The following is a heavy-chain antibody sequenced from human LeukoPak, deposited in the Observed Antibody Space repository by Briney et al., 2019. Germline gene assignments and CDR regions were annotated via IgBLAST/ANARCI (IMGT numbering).Heavy chain of an antibody. CDR1: GFTFSSYT. D-gene: IGHD3-22*01. CDR2: ITSSSSYI. CDR3: ARHVVAVGFDY. V-gene: IGHV3-21*01. Sequence: GGSLRLSCAASGFTFSSYTMNWVRQAPGKGLEWVSSITSSSSYIYYADSVMGRFTISRDNANNSLYPQMNSLRAEDTAVYYCARHVVAVGFDYWGQGTLVTVSS. J-gene: IGHJ4*02.